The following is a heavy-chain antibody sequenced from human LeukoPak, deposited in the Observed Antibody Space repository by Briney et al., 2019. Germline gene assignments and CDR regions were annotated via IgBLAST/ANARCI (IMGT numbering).Heavy chain of an antibody. Sequence: QTGGSLRLSCAASGFTFSSYGMHWVRQAPGKGLEWVAFMRFDGTNKYFADSVKGRFTISRDNSNNTLFLEMNTLREEDTAVYFCAKDMGAADDAFDLWGQGTMVTVSS. J-gene: IGHJ3*01. V-gene: IGHV3-30*02. CDR3: AKDMGAADDAFDL. D-gene: IGHD1-26*01. CDR1: GFTFSSYG. CDR2: MRFDGTNK.